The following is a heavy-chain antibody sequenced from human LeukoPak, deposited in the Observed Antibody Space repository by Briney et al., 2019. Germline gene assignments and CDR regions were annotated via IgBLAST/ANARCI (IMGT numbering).Heavy chain of an antibody. J-gene: IGHJ4*02. CDR2: INPNSGGT. CDR3: ARDQGGYYSSSWVFDY. CDR1: GYTFTGYY. Sequence: ASVKVSCKASGYTFTGYYMHWVRQAPGQGLEWMGWINPNSGGTNFAQNFQGRVTMTRDTSISTAYMELSRLRSDDTAVYYCARDQGGYYSSSWVFDYWGQGTLVTVSS. D-gene: IGHD6-13*01. V-gene: IGHV1-2*02.